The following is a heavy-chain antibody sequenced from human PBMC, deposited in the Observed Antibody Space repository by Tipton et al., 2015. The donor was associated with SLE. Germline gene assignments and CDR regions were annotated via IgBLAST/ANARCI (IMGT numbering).Heavy chain of an antibody. CDR1: GGSISSSSYY. Sequence: TLSLTCTVSGGSISSSSYYWGWIRQPPGKGLEWIGSIYYSGSTYYNPSLKSRVTISVDTSKNQFSLKLSSVTAADTAVHYCARVPGYCSSTSCYYYYGMDVWGQGTTVTVSS. CDR3: ARVPGYCSSTSCYYYYGMDV. V-gene: IGHV4-39*07. J-gene: IGHJ6*02. D-gene: IGHD2-2*01. CDR2: IYYSGST.